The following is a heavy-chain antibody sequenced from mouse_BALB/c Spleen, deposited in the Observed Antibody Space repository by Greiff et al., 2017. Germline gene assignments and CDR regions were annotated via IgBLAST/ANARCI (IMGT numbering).Heavy chain of an antibody. D-gene: IGHD2-10*02. CDR3: ARGEYGNYVGYYAMDY. J-gene: IGHJ4*01. Sequence: EVQLQQSGPELVKPGASVKMSCKASGYTFTSYVMHWVKQKPGQGLEWIGYINPYNDGTKYNEKFKGKATLTSDKSSSTAYMELSSLTSEDSAVYYCARGEYGNYVGYYAMDYWGQGTSVTVSS. CDR2: INPYNDGT. V-gene: IGHV1-14*01. CDR1: GYTFTSYV.